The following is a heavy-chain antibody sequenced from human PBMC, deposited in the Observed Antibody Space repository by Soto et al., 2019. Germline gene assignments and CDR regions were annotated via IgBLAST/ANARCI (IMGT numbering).Heavy chain of an antibody. CDR1: GFTFSDHG. V-gene: IGHV3-23*01. D-gene: IGHD6-6*01. J-gene: IGHJ4*02. Sequence: GGSLRLSCAASGFTFSDHGMHWVRQAPGKGLEWVSSISGSVGSTFYADSVKGRFTISRDNSMNTLYLQMNSLRAEDTAVYYCAKDRTIASRNFDSWGQGALVTVSS. CDR2: ISGSVGST. CDR3: AKDRTIASRNFDS.